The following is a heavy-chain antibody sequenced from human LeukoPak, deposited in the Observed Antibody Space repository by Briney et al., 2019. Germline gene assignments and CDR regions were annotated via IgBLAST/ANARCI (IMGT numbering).Heavy chain of an antibody. CDR3: ARGSVRNWLDP. V-gene: IGHV1-69*04. Sequence: SVKVSCKASGGTFSTYAISWVRQAPGQGLEWMGRIVPMGDITNYAQRFQGRVTITADKFTRKAYMELSSLRSEDTALYYCARGSVRNWLDPWGQGTLVTVAS. CDR1: GGTFSTYA. J-gene: IGHJ5*02. CDR2: IVPMGDIT. D-gene: IGHD3-3*01.